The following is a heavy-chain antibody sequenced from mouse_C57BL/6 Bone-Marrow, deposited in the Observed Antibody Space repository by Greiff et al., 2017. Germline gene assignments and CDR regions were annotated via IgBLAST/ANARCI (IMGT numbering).Heavy chain of an antibody. CDR3: ARYSNYGVYAMDY. D-gene: IGHD2-5*01. Sequence: QVQLQQSGPELVKPGASVKISCKASGYAFSSSWMNWVKQRPGKGLEWIGRIYPGDGDTNYNGKFKGKATLTADKSSSTAYMQLSSLTSEDSAVYFCARYSNYGVYAMDYWGQGTSVTVSS. CDR1: GYAFSSSW. CDR2: IYPGDGDT. J-gene: IGHJ4*01. V-gene: IGHV1-82*01.